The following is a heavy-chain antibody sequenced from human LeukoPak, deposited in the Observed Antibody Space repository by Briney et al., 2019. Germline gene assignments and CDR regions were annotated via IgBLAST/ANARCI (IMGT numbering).Heavy chain of an antibody. V-gene: IGHV4-4*08. CDR1: GGSISSYY. CDR2: IYYTGST. Sequence: PSETLSLTCTVSGGSISSYYWSWIRQPPGKGLEWIGYIYYTGSTNYNPSLKSRVTISVDTSKNQFSLHLSSVSVADTAVYYCARDLSGPGLFDKWGQGTLVTVSS. CDR3: ARDLSGPGLFDK. J-gene: IGHJ4*02. D-gene: IGHD3-10*01.